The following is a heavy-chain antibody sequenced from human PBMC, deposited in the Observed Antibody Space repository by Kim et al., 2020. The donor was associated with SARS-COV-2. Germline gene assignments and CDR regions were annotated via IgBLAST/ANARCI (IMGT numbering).Heavy chain of an antibody. CDR2: YI. V-gene: IGHV3-21*01. Sequence: YIYYADSVKCRCTISRDNAKNSLYLKMNSQRAEDTAVYYCASPPAAGGYWGQGTLVTVSS. D-gene: IGHD6-13*01. J-gene: IGHJ4*02. CDR3: ASPPAAGGY.